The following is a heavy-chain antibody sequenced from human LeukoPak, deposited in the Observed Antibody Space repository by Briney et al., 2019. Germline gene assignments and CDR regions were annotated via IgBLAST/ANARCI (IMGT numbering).Heavy chain of an antibody. V-gene: IGHV3-48*03. J-gene: IGHJ4*02. CDR1: GFTYSSYE. CDR2: ISSSGSTI. Sequence: GGSLRLSWAASGFTYSSYEMNWVRQAPGKGLEWVSYISSSGSTIYYADSVKGRFTISRDNAKNSLYLQMNSLRAEDTAVYYCAKTTVTTSLPFDYWGQGTLVTVSS. D-gene: IGHD4-17*01. CDR3: AKTTVTTSLPFDY.